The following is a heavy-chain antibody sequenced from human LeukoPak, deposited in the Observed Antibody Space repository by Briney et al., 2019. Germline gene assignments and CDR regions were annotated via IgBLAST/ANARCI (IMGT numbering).Heavy chain of an antibody. Sequence: GGSLRLSCAASGFTFSDYYMSWIRQAPGKGLECVSYISSSSSYTKYADSVKGRFTISRDNAKNSLYLQMNSLRAEDTAVYYCAKIVYAIVGATGDYWGQGTLVTVSS. CDR1: GFTFSDYY. D-gene: IGHD1-26*01. CDR3: AKIVYAIVGATGDY. J-gene: IGHJ4*02. CDR2: ISSSSSYT. V-gene: IGHV3-11*03.